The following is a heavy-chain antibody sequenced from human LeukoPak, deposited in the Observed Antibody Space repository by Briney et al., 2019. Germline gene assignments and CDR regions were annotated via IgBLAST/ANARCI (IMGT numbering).Heavy chain of an antibody. J-gene: IGHJ4*02. CDR3: AKGGGLTVRYYFDY. CDR2: VSGSGGST. CDR1: GFTFSSYA. Sequence: GGSLRLSCVASGFTFSSYAMSWVRQAPGKGLEWVSAVSGSGGSTYYADSVKGRFTISRDNSKNTLYLQMNSLRAEDTAVYYCAKGGGLTVRYYFDYWGQGTLVTVSS. D-gene: IGHD4-4*01. V-gene: IGHV3-23*01.